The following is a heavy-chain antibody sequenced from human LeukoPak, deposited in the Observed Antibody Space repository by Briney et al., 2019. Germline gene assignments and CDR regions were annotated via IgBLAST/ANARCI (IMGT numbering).Heavy chain of an antibody. D-gene: IGHD3-3*01. Sequence: GGSLRLSCAASGFTFSSYWMYWVRQAPGKGLVWVSRINTDGSSTSYADSVKGRFTISRDNAKNTLYLQMNSLRAEDTAVYYCAREWVLRFYPGAFDIWGQGTMVTVSS. J-gene: IGHJ3*02. CDR3: AREWVLRFYPGAFDI. CDR2: INTDGSST. V-gene: IGHV3-74*01. CDR1: GFTFSSYW.